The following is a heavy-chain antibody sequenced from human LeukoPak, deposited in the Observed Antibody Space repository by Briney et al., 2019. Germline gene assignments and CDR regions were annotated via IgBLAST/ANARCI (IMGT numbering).Heavy chain of an antibody. J-gene: IGHJ4*02. D-gene: IGHD5-12*01. V-gene: IGHV4-34*01. CDR3: AAEFSAYDPFDS. CDR1: GGSFSGYY. CDR2: VYHTGST. Sequence: SETPSLTCAVYGGSFSGYYWNWIRQPPGKGLEWIGEVYHTGSTNYNPSLKSRVTISVDTSKNQFSLKLTSVTAADTAVYYCAAEFSAYDPFDSWGQGTLVTVSS.